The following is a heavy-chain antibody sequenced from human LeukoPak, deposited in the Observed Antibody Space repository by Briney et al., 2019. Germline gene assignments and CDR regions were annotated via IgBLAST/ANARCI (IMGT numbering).Heavy chain of an antibody. CDR1: GFTFSSYE. Sequence: GGSLRLSCAASGFTFSSYEMNWVRQAPGKGLEWVANIKEDGSEKYYVDSVKGRFTISRDNAKNSLYLQMNSLRAEDTAVYYCARGNYYGSGSGLNYWYFDLWGRGTLVTGSS. J-gene: IGHJ2*01. CDR2: IKEDGSEK. CDR3: ARGNYYGSGSGLNYWYFDL. D-gene: IGHD3-10*01. V-gene: IGHV3-7*01.